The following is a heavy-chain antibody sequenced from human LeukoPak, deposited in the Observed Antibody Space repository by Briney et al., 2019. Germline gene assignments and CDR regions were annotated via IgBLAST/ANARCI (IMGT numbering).Heavy chain of an antibody. D-gene: IGHD6-13*01. CDR2: ISGSGGST. J-gene: IGHJ4*02. CDR1: GFTFSSYA. V-gene: IGHV3-23*01. Sequence: GGSLRLSCAASGFTFSSYAMSWVRQAPGKGLEWVSAISGSGGSTYYADSVKGRFTISRDNSKNTLYLQMNSLRAEDTAVYYCAKDGTGYSSSWVDYWGRGTLVTVSS. CDR3: AKDGTGYSSSWVDY.